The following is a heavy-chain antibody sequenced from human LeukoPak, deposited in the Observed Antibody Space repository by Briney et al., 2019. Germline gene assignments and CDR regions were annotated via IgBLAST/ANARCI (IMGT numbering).Heavy chain of an antibody. D-gene: IGHD2-15*01. CDR2: MNTKSGNT. CDR3: ARVDGSPDY. Sequence: ASVKVSCKASGYTFTRYDINWVRQATGQGLEWMGWMNTKSGNTGHAQKFQGRVTITRDTSINTVYMELSSLRSEDTAVYFCARVDGSPDYWGQGTLVTVSS. V-gene: IGHV1-8*03. J-gene: IGHJ4*02. CDR1: GYTFTRYD.